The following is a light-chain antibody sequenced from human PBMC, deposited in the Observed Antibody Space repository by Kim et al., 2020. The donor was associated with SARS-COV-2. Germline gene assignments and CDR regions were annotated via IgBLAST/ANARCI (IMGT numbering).Light chain of an antibody. CDR2: EVN. V-gene: IGLV2-8*01. CDR1: DTDIGNYNF. J-gene: IGLJ2*01. CDR3: SSYAGSNTV. Sequence: QSALTQPPSASGSPGQSVTISCTGTDTDIGNYNFVSWYQQRPGKAPKLMIYEVNRRPSGVPDRFSGSKSGNTASLTVSGLQAEDEADYYCSSYAGSNTVFGGGTMLTVL.